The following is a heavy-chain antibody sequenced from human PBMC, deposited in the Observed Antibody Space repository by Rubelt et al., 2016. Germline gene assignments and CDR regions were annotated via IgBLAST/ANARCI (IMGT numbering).Heavy chain of an antibody. CDR3: GRSPPRSSSDPDY. J-gene: IGHJ4*02. V-gene: IGHV4-38-2*02. Sequence: QVQLQESGPGLVKSSETLSLTCTVSGFSISSGYFWGWIRQPPGKGLEWIASINHRGGTYYNPSRKRRVTIPVDASKNQSPLKLGSVTASGPAFSYCGRSPPRSSSDPDYWGQGTLVTVSS. D-gene: IGHD6-6*01. CDR1: GFSISSGYF. CDR2: INHRGGT.